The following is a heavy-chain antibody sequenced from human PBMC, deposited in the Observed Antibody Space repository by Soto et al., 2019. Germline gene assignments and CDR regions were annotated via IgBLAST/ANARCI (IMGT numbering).Heavy chain of an antibody. CDR1: GYTFTSYG. V-gene: IGHV1-18*01. D-gene: IGHD7-27*01. CDR3: ARVRPGTGNCYYYYGMDV. CDR2: ISAYNGNT. J-gene: IGHJ6*02. Sequence: GASLKVSCKAAGYTFTSYGISWVRQAPGQGLEWMGWISAYNGNTNYAQKLQGRVTMTTDTSTSTAYMELRSLRSDDTAVYYCARVRPGTGNCYYYYGMDVWGQGTTVTVSS.